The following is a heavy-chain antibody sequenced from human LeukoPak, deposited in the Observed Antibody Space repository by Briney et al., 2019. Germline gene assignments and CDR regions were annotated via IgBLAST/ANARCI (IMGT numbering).Heavy chain of an antibody. CDR2: IYYSGST. Sequence: SETLSLTCTVSGGSISSYYWSWIRQPPGKGLEWIGYIYYSGSTNYNPSLKSRVTISVDTSKNQFSLKLSSETAADTAVYYCARVEQVCGGDCNDAFDIWGQGTMVTVSS. J-gene: IGHJ3*02. CDR3: ARVEQVCGGDCNDAFDI. CDR1: GGSISSYY. D-gene: IGHD2-21*02. V-gene: IGHV4-59*01.